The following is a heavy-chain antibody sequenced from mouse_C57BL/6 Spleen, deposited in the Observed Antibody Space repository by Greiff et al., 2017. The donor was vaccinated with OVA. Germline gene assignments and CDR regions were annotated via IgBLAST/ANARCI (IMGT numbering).Heavy chain of an antibody. CDR1: GYAFSSSW. Sequence: QVQLKESGPELVKPGASVKISCKASGYAFSSSWMNWVKQRPGKGLEWIGRIYPGDGDTNYNGKFKGKATLTADKSSSTAYMQLSSLTSEDSAVYFCAREDGSSSYYAMDYWGQGTSVTVSS. CDR3: AREDGSSSYYAMDY. V-gene: IGHV1-82*01. J-gene: IGHJ4*01. D-gene: IGHD1-1*01. CDR2: IYPGDGDT.